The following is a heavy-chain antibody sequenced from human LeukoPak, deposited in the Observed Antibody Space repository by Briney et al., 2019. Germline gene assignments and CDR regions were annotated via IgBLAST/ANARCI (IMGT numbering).Heavy chain of an antibody. Sequence: GRSLRLSCAASGFTFSSYAMHWVRQAPGKGLEWVAVISYDGSNKYYADSVKGRFTISRDNSKNTLYLQMNSLRAEDTAVYYCARGEMATKSDAFDIWGQGTMVTVSS. CDR3: ARGEMATKSDAFDI. D-gene: IGHD5-24*01. J-gene: IGHJ3*02. CDR2: ISYDGSNK. CDR1: GFTFSSYA. V-gene: IGHV3-30*04.